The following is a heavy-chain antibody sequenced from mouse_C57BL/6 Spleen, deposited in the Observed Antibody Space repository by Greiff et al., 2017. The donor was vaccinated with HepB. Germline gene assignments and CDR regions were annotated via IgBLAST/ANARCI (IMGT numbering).Heavy chain of an antibody. CDR2: ISYDGSN. J-gene: IGHJ3*01. CDR3: ASKGLRYYDYDGFAY. Sequence: DVKLQESGPGLVKPSQSLSLTCSVTGYSITSGYYWNWIRQFPGNKLEWMGYISYDGSNNYNPSLKHRISITRDTSKNQFFLKLNSVTTEDTATYYCASKGLRYYDYDGFAYWGQGTLVTVSA. V-gene: IGHV3-6*01. CDR1: GYSITSGYY. D-gene: IGHD2-4*01.